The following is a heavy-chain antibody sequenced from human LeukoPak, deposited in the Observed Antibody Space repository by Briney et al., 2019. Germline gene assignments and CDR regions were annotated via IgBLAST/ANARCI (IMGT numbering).Heavy chain of an antibody. CDR3: ARVHVVYHQNAFDI. V-gene: IGHV4-30-4*08. J-gene: IGHJ3*02. CDR2: IYYSGST. CDR1: GGSISSGDYY. D-gene: IGHD1-14*01. Sequence: SQTLSLTCTVSGGSISSGDYYWSWIRQPPGKGLEWIGYIYYSGSTYYNPSLKSRVTISVDTSKNQFSLKLSSATAADTAVYYCARVHVVYHQNAFDIWGQGTMVTVSS.